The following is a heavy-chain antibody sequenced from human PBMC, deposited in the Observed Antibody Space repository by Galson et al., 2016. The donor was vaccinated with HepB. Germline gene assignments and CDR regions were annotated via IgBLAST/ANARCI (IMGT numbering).Heavy chain of an antibody. J-gene: IGHJ4*02. Sequence: SLRLSCAASGFIFSKYDMNWVRQAPGKGLEWLSSISGSVRHLHYADSVKGRFTIARDNAKNSLYLQMNSLRVEDTAVYYCARDGGAGIYYLDSWGQGTLVTVSS. CDR3: ARDGGAGIYYLDS. D-gene: IGHD3-16*01. CDR1: GFIFSKYD. V-gene: IGHV3-21*01. CDR2: ISGSVRHL.